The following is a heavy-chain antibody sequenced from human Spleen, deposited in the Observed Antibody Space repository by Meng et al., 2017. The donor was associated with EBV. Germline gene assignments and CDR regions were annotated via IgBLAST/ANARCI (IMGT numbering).Heavy chain of an antibody. CDR1: GDSSSSFYY. J-gene: IGHJ5*02. D-gene: IGHD6-19*01. CDR3: ARPFPSWQSPRLDPFGA. Sequence: QLQLRESGPGQVKPSATLSLTCTVSGDSSSSFYYWGWIRQPPGRGLEWHGSVHYTGSTYYSPSLKSRVTVSVDTSKNQFSLRLTSVTAADTAVYYCARPFPSWQSPRLDPFGAWGQGTLVTVSS. V-gene: IGHV4-39*01. CDR2: VHYTGST.